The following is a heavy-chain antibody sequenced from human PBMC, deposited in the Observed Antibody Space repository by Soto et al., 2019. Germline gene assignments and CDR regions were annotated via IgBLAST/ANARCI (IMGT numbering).Heavy chain of an antibody. Sequence: TSETLSLTCTVSGGSISSYYWSWIRQPPGKGLEWIGYIYYSGGTNYNPSLKSRVTISVDTSKNQFSLKLSSVTAADTAVYYCARDALIRAAPLPPYYYYYYYMDVWGKGATVTVSS. CDR3: ARDALIRAAPLPPYYYYYYYMDV. V-gene: IGHV4-59*01. CDR1: GGSISSYY. J-gene: IGHJ6*03. D-gene: IGHD6-6*01. CDR2: IYYSGGT.